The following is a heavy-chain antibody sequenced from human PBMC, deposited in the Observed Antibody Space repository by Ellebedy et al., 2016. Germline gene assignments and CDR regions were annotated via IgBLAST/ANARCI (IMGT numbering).Heavy chain of an antibody. V-gene: IGHV3-7*01. CDR1: GFTFSSYA. D-gene: IGHD6-19*01. CDR2: IKQDGSEK. J-gene: IGHJ4*02. Sequence: GGSLRLXXAASGFTFSSYAMSWVRQAPGKGLEWVANIKQDGSEKYYVDSVKGRFTISRDNAKNSLYLQMNSLRAEDTAVYYCARVISSGWYGSCDYWGQGTLVTVSS. CDR3: ARVISSGWYGSCDY.